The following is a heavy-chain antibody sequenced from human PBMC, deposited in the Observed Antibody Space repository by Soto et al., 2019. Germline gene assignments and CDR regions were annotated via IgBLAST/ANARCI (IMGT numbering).Heavy chain of an antibody. Sequence: GESLRLSCASSGFTFSSDAMSWFRQAPGKGLEWVSAISGSGGSTYYADSVKGRFTISRDNSKNTLYLQMNSLRAEDTAVYYCAKDSAAVADYYGMDVWGQGPTVTVSS. CDR3: AKDSAAVADYYGMDV. D-gene: IGHD6-19*01. V-gene: IGHV3-23*01. CDR1: GFTFSSDA. CDR2: ISGSGGST. J-gene: IGHJ6*02.